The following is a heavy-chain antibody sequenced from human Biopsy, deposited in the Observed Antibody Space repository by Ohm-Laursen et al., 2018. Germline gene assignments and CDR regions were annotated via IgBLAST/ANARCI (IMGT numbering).Heavy chain of an antibody. CDR2: IYHSGST. Sequence: TLSLTCTVSGDSFSSYYWNWIPQPPGKGLVGIGYIYHSGSTNYNPSLKSRITISIDTSKYQFSLNMSSVTAADTAVYYCAREFYGKSMNVWGQGTMVTVS. CDR3: AREFYGKSMNV. J-gene: IGHJ6*02. V-gene: IGHV4-59*01. D-gene: IGHD3-10*01. CDR1: GDSFSSYY.